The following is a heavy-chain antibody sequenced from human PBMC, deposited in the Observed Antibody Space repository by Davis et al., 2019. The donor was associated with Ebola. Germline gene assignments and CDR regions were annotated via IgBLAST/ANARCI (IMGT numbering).Heavy chain of an antibody. CDR2: INHSGNT. J-gene: IGHJ6*02. Sequence: SETLSLTCAVSGGSISSGGYSWSWIRQAPGKGLEWIGEINHSGNTNYKPSLKSRVTISVDTSKNQFSLKLSSVTAADTAVYYCARGDFWSGYYYGMDVWGQGTTVTVSS. D-gene: IGHD3-3*01. CDR1: GGSISSGGYS. CDR3: ARGDFWSGYYYGMDV. V-gene: IGHV4-34*01.